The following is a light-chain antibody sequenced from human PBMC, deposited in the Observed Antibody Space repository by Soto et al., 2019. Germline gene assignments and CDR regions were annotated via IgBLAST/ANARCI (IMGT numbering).Light chain of an antibody. Sequence: DIQMTQSPSTLSASVGDRVTITCRASQSISDWLAWYQQKPGKAPKLLIYKASSLESGVPSRFSGSGSGTKFTLTINSLQPDDFATYYCQQYTSYSPWTFGQGTKVEIK. V-gene: IGKV1-5*03. CDR3: QQYTSYSPWT. CDR1: QSISDW. CDR2: KAS. J-gene: IGKJ1*01.